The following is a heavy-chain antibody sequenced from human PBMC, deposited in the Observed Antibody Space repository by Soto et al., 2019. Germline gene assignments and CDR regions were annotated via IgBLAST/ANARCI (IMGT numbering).Heavy chain of an antibody. V-gene: IGHV4-39*01. CDR2: IYYSGST. Sequence: SETLSLTCTVTGDSINNRSYYWGWIRQPPGKGLEWIGSIYYSGSTYNNPSLKSRVSMSVDTSKNQFSLKLRSVTAADTALYYCAKGSYSSGLYYFDYWGQGTLVTVSS. CDR3: AKGSYSSGLYYFDY. CDR1: GDSINNRSYY. J-gene: IGHJ4*02. D-gene: IGHD6-19*01.